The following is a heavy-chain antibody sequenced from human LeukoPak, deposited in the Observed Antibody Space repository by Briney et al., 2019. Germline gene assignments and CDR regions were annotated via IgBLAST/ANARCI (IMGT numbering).Heavy chain of an antibody. CDR2: INPSGGST. D-gene: IGHD6-13*01. CDR3: AREHRQQLVSDY. CDR1: GYTFTSYY. J-gene: IGHJ4*02. Sequence: GASVKVSCKASGYTFTSYYMHWVRQTPGQGLEWMGIINPSGGSTSYAQKFQGRVTMTRDTSTSTVYMELSSLRSEDTAVYYCAREHRQQLVSDYWGQGTLVTVSS. V-gene: IGHV1-46*01.